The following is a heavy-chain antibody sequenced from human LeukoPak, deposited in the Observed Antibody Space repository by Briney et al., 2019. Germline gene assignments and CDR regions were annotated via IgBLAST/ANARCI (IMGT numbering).Heavy chain of an antibody. V-gene: IGHV1-2*02. D-gene: IGHD3-10*01. J-gene: IGHJ4*02. CDR1: GYAFTDYY. CDR2: INPNTGGP. CDR3: ARGPISGLDY. Sequence: ASVKVSCKASGYAFTDYYIHWVRQAPGLGLEWMGWINPNTGGPIYAQRFQGRVTLTRDTSVTTVYMEVSSLTSDDTAVYYCARGPISGLDYWGQGTLVTVSS.